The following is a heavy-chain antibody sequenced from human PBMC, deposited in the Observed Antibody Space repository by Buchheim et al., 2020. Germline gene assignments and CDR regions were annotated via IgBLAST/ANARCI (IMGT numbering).Heavy chain of an antibody. V-gene: IGHV4-59*01. CDR2: TYYSGIT. CDR3: ARYGSESYARFDY. CDR1: GGSISSYY. D-gene: IGHD3-10*01. Sequence: QVQLQESGPGLVKPSETLSLTCSVSGGSISSYYWSWIRQPPGKGLEWIGYTYYSGITNYNPSLKSRVTISVDTSQKQFSLKLNSVTAADTAVYYCARYGSESYARFDYWGQGTL. J-gene: IGHJ4*02.